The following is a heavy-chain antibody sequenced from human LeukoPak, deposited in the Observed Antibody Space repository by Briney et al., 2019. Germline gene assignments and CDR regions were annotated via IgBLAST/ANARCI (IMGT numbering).Heavy chain of an antibody. CDR1: GFTVSSNY. CDR2: IYSGGST. V-gene: IGHV3-53*01. Sequence: GGSLRLSCVASGFTVSSNYMSWVRQAPGKGQEWVSVIYSGGSTYYADSVKGRFTISRDNSKNTLYLQMNSLRAEDTAVYYCASGSGSYRTPYYYMDVWGTGTTVTVSS. D-gene: IGHD3-10*01. CDR3: ASGSGSYRTPYYYMDV. J-gene: IGHJ6*03.